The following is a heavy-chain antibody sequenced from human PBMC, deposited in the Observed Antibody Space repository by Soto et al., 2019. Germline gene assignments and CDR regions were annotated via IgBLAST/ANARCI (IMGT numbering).Heavy chain of an antibody. D-gene: IGHD1-26*01. CDR3: ASDLVGASDSYGLDV. V-gene: IGHV3-33*01. CDR1: GFTFSNYG. Sequence: GGSLRLSCAASGFTFSNYGMHWVRQAPGKGLEWVAIIWHDGNNKYYADSARGRFIISRDNSKNRLYLQMNSLRAEDTAVYYCASDLVGASDSYGLDVWGQGTPVTVSS. CDR2: IWHDGNNK. J-gene: IGHJ6*02.